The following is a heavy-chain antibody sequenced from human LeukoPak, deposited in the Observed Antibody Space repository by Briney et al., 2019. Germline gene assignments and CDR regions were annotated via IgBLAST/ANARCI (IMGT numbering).Heavy chain of an antibody. Sequence: SETLSLTCTLAGGSISTYYWSWIRRPPGKGLEWIGYIYHSGSTNYNPSLKSRVTISVDTSKNQFSLKLSSVTAADTAVYYCARGGGYASPIGYWGQGALVTVSS. CDR1: GGSISTYY. CDR2: IYHSGST. V-gene: IGHV4-59*01. J-gene: IGHJ4*02. CDR3: ARGGGYASPIGY. D-gene: IGHD5-12*01.